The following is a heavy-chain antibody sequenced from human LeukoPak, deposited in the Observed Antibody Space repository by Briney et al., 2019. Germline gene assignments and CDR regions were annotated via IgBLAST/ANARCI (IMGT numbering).Heavy chain of an antibody. CDR3: ARYLGIAAGWNDY. J-gene: IGHJ4*02. D-gene: IGHD6-13*01. V-gene: IGHV4-59*10. CDR1: GGSFSGYY. CDR2: IYTSGST. Sequence: SETLSLTCAVYGGSFSGYYWSWIRQPPGKGLEWIGRIYTSGSTNYNPSLKSRVTMSVDTSKNQFSLKLSSVTAADTAVYYCARYLGIAAGWNDYWGQRTLVTVSS.